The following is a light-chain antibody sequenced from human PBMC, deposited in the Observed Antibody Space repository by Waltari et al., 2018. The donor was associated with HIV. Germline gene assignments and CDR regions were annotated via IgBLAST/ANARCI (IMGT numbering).Light chain of an antibody. V-gene: IGKV1-17*01. CDR2: AGS. Sequence: DIQMTQSPSTLSASVGDSVTIICRASEGIGSDLAWFQQKRGKAPKRLIFAGSTLQSGVPLRFSGSGSGTLFTLTIVSLQPEDFATYFCQQHNSFPITFGGGTKV. CDR3: QQHNSFPIT. J-gene: IGKJ4*01. CDR1: EGIGSD.